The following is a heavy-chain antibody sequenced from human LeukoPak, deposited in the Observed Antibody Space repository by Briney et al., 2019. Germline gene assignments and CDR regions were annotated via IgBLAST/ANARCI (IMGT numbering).Heavy chain of an antibody. CDR2: INHSGST. J-gene: IGHJ3*02. Sequence: PSETLSLTCAVYGGSFSGYYWSWIRQPPGKGLEWIGEINHSGSTNYNPSLKSRVTISVDTSKNQFSLKLSSVTAADTAVYYCARGSDLGVEVTFDAFDIWGQGTMVTVSS. D-gene: IGHD2-21*02. CDR1: GGSFSGYY. CDR3: ARGSDLGVEVTFDAFDI. V-gene: IGHV4-34*01.